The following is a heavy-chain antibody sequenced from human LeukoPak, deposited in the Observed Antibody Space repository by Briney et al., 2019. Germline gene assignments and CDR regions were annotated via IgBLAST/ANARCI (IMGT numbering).Heavy chain of an antibody. CDR2: ISGSGDTT. CDR1: GFTFSSYA. D-gene: IGHD6-6*01. Sequence: PGGSLRLSCAASGFTFSSYAMSWVRQAPGKGLEWVSVISGSGDTTYYADSVKGRFTISRDNSKNTLYLQMNSLRAEDTAVYHCAKAISSPTFYFDYWGQGALVTVSS. J-gene: IGHJ4*02. CDR3: AKAISSPTFYFDY. V-gene: IGHV3-23*01.